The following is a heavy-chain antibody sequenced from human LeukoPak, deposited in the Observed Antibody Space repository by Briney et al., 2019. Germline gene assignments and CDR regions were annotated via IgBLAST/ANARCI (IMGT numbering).Heavy chain of an antibody. CDR3: ARDHCGGDCSFDY. V-gene: IGHV1-69*04. CDR1: GGTFSSYA. CDR2: IIPILGIA. J-gene: IGHJ4*02. Sequence: SVKVSCKASGGTFSSYAISWVRQAPGQGLEWMGRIIPILGIANYAQKFQGRVTITADKSTSTAYMELSGLRSEDTAVYYCARDHCGGDCSFDYWGQGTLVTVSS. D-gene: IGHD2-21*02.